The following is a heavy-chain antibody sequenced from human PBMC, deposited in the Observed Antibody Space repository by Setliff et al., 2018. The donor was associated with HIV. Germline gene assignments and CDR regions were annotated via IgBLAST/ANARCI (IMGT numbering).Heavy chain of an antibody. CDR2: IYYSGST. CDR3: ARATYYDYVWGSYRPYYMDV. D-gene: IGHD3-16*02. CDR1: GGSISSYY. J-gene: IGHJ6*03. Sequence: SETLSLTCTVSGGSISSYYWSWIRQPPGKGLEWIGYIYYSGSTNYNPSLKSRVTISVDTSKNQFSLKLSSVTAADTAVYYCARATYYDYVWGSYRPYYMDVWG. V-gene: IGHV4-59*01.